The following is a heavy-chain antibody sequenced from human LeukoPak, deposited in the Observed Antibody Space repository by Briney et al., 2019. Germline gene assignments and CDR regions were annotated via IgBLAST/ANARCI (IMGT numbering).Heavy chain of an antibody. CDR2: ISGSGGST. CDR3: ARDPSDGVVPAAIWGPNWFDP. CDR1: GFTFSSYA. Sequence: GGSLRLSCAASGFTFSSYAMSWVRQAPGKGLEWVSAISGSGGSTYYADSVKGRFTISRDNSKNTLYLQMNSLRAEDTAVYYCARDPSDGVVPAAIWGPNWFDPWGQGTLVTVSS. V-gene: IGHV3-23*01. D-gene: IGHD2-2*02. J-gene: IGHJ5*02.